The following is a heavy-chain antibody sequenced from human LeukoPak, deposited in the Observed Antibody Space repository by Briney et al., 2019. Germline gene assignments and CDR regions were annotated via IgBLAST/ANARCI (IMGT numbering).Heavy chain of an antibody. Sequence: SVRVSCXASGGTFSSYAISWVRQAPGQGREWMGGIIPIFGTANYAQKFQGRVTITADESTSTAYMELSSLRSEDTAVYYCARGPNYDFWSGYLWGQGTLVTVSS. V-gene: IGHV1-69*13. D-gene: IGHD3-3*01. CDR2: IIPIFGTA. CDR3: ARGPNYDFWSGYL. J-gene: IGHJ4*02. CDR1: GGTFSSYA.